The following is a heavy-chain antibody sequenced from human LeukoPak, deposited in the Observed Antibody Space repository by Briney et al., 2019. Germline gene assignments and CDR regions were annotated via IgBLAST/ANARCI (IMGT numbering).Heavy chain of an antibody. J-gene: IGHJ3*02. D-gene: IGHD4-17*01. CDR3: AREGARLYGDPTDAFDI. CDR1: GFTFSTYS. Sequence: GGSLRLSCAASGFTFSTYSMNWVRQAPGKGLEWVSSISGSSSYIHYAGSVKGRFTISRDNAKNSLYLHMNSLRAEDTAVYYCAREGARLYGDPTDAFDIWGQGTMVTVSS. V-gene: IGHV3-21*01. CDR2: ISGSSSYI.